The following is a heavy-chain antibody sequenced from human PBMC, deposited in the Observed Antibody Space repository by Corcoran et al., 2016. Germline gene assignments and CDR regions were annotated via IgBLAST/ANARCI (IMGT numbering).Heavy chain of an antibody. D-gene: IGHD3-16*01. V-gene: IGHV4-59*01. J-gene: IGHJ5*02. CDR1: GGSISSDY. CDR2: IHYTGSI. Sequence: QVQLQESGPGLVKPSETLSLTYTVSGGSISSDYWSWIRQPPGKGLEWIGYIHYTGSINYNPSLKSRVTVSVDTSKSQVSLKLSSVTAADTAVYYCAGVTTNVSTWRFDPWGQGTLVTVSS. CDR3: AGVTTNVSTWRFDP.